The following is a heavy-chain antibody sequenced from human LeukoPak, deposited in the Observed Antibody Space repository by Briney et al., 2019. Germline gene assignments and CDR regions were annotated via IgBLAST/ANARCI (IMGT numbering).Heavy chain of an antibody. Sequence: GGSLRLSCAASGFTFSSYWMSWVRQAPGAGLEWVANIKQDGSEKYYVDSVKGRFTISRDNAKNSLYLQMNSLRAEDTAVYYCARMRFLEWLFDPTAFDIWGQGAMVTVSS. CDR3: ARMRFLEWLFDPTAFDI. J-gene: IGHJ3*02. CDR1: GFTFSSYW. V-gene: IGHV3-7*01. CDR2: IKQDGSEK. D-gene: IGHD3-3*01.